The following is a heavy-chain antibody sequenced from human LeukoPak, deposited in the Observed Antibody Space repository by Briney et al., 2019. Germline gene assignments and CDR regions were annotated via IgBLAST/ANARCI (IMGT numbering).Heavy chain of an antibody. Sequence: SSETLSLTCGVSGGSISSSNWWTWVRQPPGKGLEWIGEIYHRGRTNYNPSLKSRVTISVDTSKNQFSLKLSSVTAADTAVYYCARGQGYYYDSSGYYYFDYWGQGTLVTVSS. CDR3: ARGQGYYYDSSGYYYFDY. D-gene: IGHD3-22*01. CDR2: IYHRGRT. J-gene: IGHJ4*02. CDR1: GGSISSSNW. V-gene: IGHV4-4*02.